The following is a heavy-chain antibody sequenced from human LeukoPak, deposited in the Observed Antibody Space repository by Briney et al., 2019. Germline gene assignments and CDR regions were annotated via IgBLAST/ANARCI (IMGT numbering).Heavy chain of an antibody. J-gene: IGHJ4*02. V-gene: IGHV4-59*01. CDR1: GGSISGYY. D-gene: IGHD1-26*01. CDR2: IYYSGST. CDR3: ARDREWEPKVFDY. Sequence: SETLSLTCTVSGGSISGYYWSWIRQPPGKGLEWIGYIYYSGSTNYNPSLKSRVTISVDTSKNQFSLKLSSVTAADTAVYYCARDREWEPKVFDYWGQGTLVTVSS.